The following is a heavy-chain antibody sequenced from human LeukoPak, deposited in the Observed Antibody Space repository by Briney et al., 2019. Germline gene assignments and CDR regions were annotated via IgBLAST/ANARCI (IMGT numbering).Heavy chain of an antibody. D-gene: IGHD3-22*01. CDR3: ARERRNYYDSSGYYYAFDI. CDR1: GGSVSSGSYY. Sequence: SETLSLTCTVSGGSVSSGSYYCSWIRQPPGKGLEWIGYIYYSGSTNYNPSLKSRVTISVDTSKNQFSLKLSSVTAADTAVYYCARERRNYYDSSGYYYAFDIWGQGTMVTVSS. J-gene: IGHJ3*02. V-gene: IGHV4-61*01. CDR2: IYYSGST.